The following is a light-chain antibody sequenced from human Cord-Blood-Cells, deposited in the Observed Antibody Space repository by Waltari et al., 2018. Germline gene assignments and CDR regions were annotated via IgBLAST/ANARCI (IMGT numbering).Light chain of an antibody. V-gene: IGLV2-14*01. CDR1: SSGVGGYNY. Sequence: QCALTQPASVSGSPGQSTTISCTGPSSGVGGYNYVSWYQQHPGKAPKLMIYDVSNRPSGVSKRFSGSKSGNTASLTISGLQAEDEADYYCSSYTSSSPVVFGGGTKLTVL. J-gene: IGLJ2*01. CDR3: SSYTSSSPVV. CDR2: DVS.